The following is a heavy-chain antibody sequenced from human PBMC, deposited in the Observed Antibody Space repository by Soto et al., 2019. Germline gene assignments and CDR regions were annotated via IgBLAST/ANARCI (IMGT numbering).Heavy chain of an antibody. V-gene: IGHV3-15*01. CDR3: TTISVVPARYYYYYGMDV. CDR1: GFTFSNAW. Sequence: NPGGSLRLSCAASGFTFSNAWMSWVRQAPGKGLEWVGRIKSKTDGGTTDYAAPVKGRFTISRDDSKNTLYLQMNSLKTEDTAVYYCTTISVVPARYYYYYGMDVWGQGTTVTVSS. D-gene: IGHD2-2*01. J-gene: IGHJ6*02. CDR2: IKSKTDGGTT.